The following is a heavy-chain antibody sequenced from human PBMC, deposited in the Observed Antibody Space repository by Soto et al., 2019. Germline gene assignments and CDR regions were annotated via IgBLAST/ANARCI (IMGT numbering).Heavy chain of an antibody. D-gene: IGHD3-16*01. CDR3: ARTPVGGADYYGMDV. CDR2: INPNSGGT. V-gene: IGHV1-2*02. J-gene: IGHJ6*02. CDR1: GYTFTGYY. Sequence: QVQLVQSGAEVKKPGASVKVSCKASGYTFTGYYMHWVRQAPGQGLEWMGWINPNSGGTNYAQKLQGRVTMSRDTSIRTAYMELCGLRSDGTAVYYCARTPVGGADYYGMDVWGQGTTVTVSS.